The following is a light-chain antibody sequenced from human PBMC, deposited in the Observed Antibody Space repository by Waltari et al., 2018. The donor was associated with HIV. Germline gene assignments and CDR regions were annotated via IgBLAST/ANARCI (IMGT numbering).Light chain of an antibody. CDR2: EVT. V-gene: IGLV2-14*01. J-gene: IGLJ2*01. Sequence: QSVLTPPASVSASPGPSITISCALNVYVYVSWYQRPPGNAPKVIIYEVTNRPSGLSNRFSGSKSGNTATLTISGIQPEDEADYFCTSYISGTTPVFGRGTRVTVL. CDR3: TSYISGTTPV. CDR1: ALNVYVY.